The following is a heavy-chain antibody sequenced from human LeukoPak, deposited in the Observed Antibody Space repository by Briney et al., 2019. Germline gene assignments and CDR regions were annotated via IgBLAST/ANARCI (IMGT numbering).Heavy chain of an antibody. CDR1: GFTFSSYS. J-gene: IGHJ4*02. D-gene: IGHD4-17*01. V-gene: IGHV3-21*01. Sequence: GGSLRLSCAASGFTFSSYSMNWVRQAPGKGLEWVSSISSSSTYIYYADSVKGRFTISRDNAKNSLYLQMNSLRAEDTAVYYCAREGTVTTSHFDYWGQGTLVTVSS. CDR2: ISSSSTYI. CDR3: AREGTVTTSHFDY.